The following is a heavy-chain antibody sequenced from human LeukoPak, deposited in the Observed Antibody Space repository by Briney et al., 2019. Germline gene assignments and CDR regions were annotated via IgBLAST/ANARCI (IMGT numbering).Heavy chain of an antibody. J-gene: IGHJ6*04. CDR3: AELGITMIGGV. Sequence: GGSLRLSCAASGFTVSSYEMNWVRQAPGEGLEWVSYISSSGSTIYYAYSVKGRFTISRDIAKNSLYMQMPSLRAEDTAVYYCAELGITMIGGVWGKGTTVTISS. CDR2: ISSSGSTI. D-gene: IGHD3-10*02. V-gene: IGHV3-48*03. CDR1: GFTVSSYE.